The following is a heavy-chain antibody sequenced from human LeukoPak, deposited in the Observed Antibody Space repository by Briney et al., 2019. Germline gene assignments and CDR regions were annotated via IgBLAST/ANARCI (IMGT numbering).Heavy chain of an antibody. Sequence: PGGSLRLSCTASGSTFGDYAMSWVRQAPGKGLEWVGFIRSKAYGGTTEYAASVKGRFTISRDDSKSIAYLQMNSLKTEDTAVYYCTREMVAAAGSWSDYYYYGMDVWGKGTTVTVSS. V-gene: IGHV3-49*04. CDR3: TREMVAAAGSWSDYYYYGMDV. D-gene: IGHD6-13*01. J-gene: IGHJ6*04. CDR1: GSTFGDYA. CDR2: IRSKAYGGTT.